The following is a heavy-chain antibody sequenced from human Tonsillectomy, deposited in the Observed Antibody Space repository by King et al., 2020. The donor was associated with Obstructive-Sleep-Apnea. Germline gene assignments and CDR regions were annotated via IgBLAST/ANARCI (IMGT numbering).Heavy chain of an antibody. Sequence: QLQESGPGLVKPSETLSLTCTVSGASISSNTYYWGWIRQPPGKGLEWIGSIYYSGTTYYNPSLKSRVTISLDTSKNQFSLKLSSVTAADTAVYYCARALGFGDAFDYWGQGTLVTVSS. D-gene: IGHD3-10*01. CDR2: IYYSGTT. J-gene: IGHJ4*02. CDR1: GASISSNTYY. CDR3: ARALGFGDAFDY. V-gene: IGHV4-39*07.